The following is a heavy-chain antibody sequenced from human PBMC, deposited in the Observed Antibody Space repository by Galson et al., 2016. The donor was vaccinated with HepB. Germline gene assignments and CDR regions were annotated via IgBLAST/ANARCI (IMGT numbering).Heavy chain of an antibody. CDR1: GYIFDTSG. J-gene: IGHJ4*02. CDR2: ISGHNGDK. V-gene: IGHV1-18*01. CDR3: ARDRYFGSGPRFDH. D-gene: IGHD3-10*01. Sequence: SVKVSCKASGYIFDTSGISWVRQAPGQGLDWLGWISGHNGDKKYAQKFQGRVTMTTDSSTGTAYMHLRSLRTDDTAVYYCARDRYFGSGPRFDHWGQGTVVSASS.